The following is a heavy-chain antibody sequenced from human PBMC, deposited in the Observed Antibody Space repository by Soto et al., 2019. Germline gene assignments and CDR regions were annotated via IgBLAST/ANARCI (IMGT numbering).Heavy chain of an antibody. J-gene: IGHJ4*02. CDR1: GYSFTRYG. V-gene: IGHV1-18*01. Sequence: QVQLVQSGAEVKKPGASVKVSCKASGYSFTRYGISWVRQAPGQGLEWMGWISGESGKTNFAQNFQPRITMTTDTSTSTAYLELRALRSNDAAVYYCASGHDSGVVSDDYWGQGTLVTVSS. D-gene: IGHD2-15*01. CDR2: ISGESGKT. CDR3: ASGHDSGVVSDDY.